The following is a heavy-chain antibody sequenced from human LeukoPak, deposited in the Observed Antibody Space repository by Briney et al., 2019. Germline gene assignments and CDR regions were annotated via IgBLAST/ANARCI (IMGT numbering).Heavy chain of an antibody. CDR1: GFSISDYY. Sequence: PGGSLRLSCDASGFSISDYYMSWIRQSPGKGLEWISYITSGAGSTKYGDSVKGRFTISRDKAKNSVALQLNSLRAEDTAVYYCTKERRGTYYAFESWGQGTLVTVSS. D-gene: IGHD3-16*01. J-gene: IGHJ4*02. CDR3: TKERRGTYYAFES. CDR2: ITSGAGST. V-gene: IGHV3-11*01.